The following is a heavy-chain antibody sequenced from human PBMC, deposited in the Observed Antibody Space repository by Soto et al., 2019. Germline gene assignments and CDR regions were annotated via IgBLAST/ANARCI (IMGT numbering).Heavy chain of an antibody. Sequence: PSETLSLTCTVSGDSISSGGYYWSWIRQHPGKGLEWIGYIYYSGSTYYNPSLKSRVTISVDTSKNQFSLKLSSVTAADTAVYYCARGAPVLFDYWGQGTLVTVSS. CDR2: IYYSGST. J-gene: IGHJ4*02. CDR1: GDSISSGGYY. V-gene: IGHV4-31*03. CDR3: ARGAPVLFDY.